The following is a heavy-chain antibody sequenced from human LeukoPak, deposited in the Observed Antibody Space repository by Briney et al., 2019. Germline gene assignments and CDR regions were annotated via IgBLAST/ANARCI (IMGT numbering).Heavy chain of an antibody. Sequence: SETLSLTCTVSGGSISSYYWSWIRQPLGKGLEWIGYIYYSGSTNYNPSLKSRVTISVDTSKNQFSLKLSSVTAADTAVYYCARGRPRSGYYPFDYWGQGTLVTVSS. CDR1: GGSISSYY. J-gene: IGHJ4*02. CDR3: ARGRPRSGYYPFDY. D-gene: IGHD3-3*01. CDR2: IYYSGST. V-gene: IGHV4-59*01.